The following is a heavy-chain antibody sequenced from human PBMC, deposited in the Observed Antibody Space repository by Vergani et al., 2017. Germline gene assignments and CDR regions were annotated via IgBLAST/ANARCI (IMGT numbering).Heavy chain of an antibody. CDR3: ARDRGRGYYDSSGYYYPAYYYYYGMDV. V-gene: IGHV4-61*02. CDR1: GESIRSGSHY. CDR2: IHTGGST. Sequence: QVKLQESGPGLLKPSQTLSLTCTVSGESIRSGSHYWSWIRQPAGKGPEWIGHIHTGGSTDLNPSLKSRVTISVDTSKNQFSLKLSSVTAADTAVYYCARDRGRGYYDSSGYYYPAYYYYYGMDVWGQGTTVTVSS. J-gene: IGHJ6*02. D-gene: IGHD3-22*01.